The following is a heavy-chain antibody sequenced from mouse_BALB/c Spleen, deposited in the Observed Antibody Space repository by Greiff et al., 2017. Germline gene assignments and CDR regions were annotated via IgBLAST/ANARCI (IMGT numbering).Heavy chain of an antibody. D-gene: IGHD2-3*01. V-gene: IGHV2-9*02. Sequence: VQLKESGPGLVAPSQSLSITCTVSGFSLTSYGVHWVRQPPGKGLEWLGVIWAGGSTNYNSALMSRLSISKDNSKSQVFLKMNSLQTDDTARYYCARDDGYLRYFDVWGAGTTVTVSS. CDR1: GFSLTSYG. J-gene: IGHJ1*01. CDR2: IWAGGST. CDR3: ARDDGYLRYFDV.